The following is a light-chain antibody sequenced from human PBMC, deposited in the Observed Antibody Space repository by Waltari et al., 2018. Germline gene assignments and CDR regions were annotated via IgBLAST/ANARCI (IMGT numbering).Light chain of an antibody. CDR1: SSNIGTNY. CDR2: RND. Sequence: QSVLTQPPSVSGPPGQGVTTSCSGSSSNIGTNYVYWYQQLPRTAPNLLIFRNDQRPSGVPDRFSASKSGTSASLAISGLRSEDEADYYCAAWDDGLSGPVFGGGTKLTVL. V-gene: IGLV1-47*01. J-gene: IGLJ3*02. CDR3: AAWDDGLSGPV.